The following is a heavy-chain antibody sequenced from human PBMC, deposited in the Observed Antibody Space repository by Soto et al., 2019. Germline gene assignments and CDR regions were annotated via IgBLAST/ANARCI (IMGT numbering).Heavy chain of an antibody. CDR2: IKQDGSEK. V-gene: IGHV3-7*01. CDR1: GFTFSSYW. D-gene: IGHD6-19*01. CDR3: AREEADSSADLIDP. Sequence: EVQLVESGGGLVQPGGSLRLSCAASGFTFSSYWMSWVRQAPGKGLEWVANIKQDGSEKYYVDSVKGRFTISRDNAKNSRDLQTNRLRAEDTAVYYCAREEADSSADLIDPWGQGTLVTVSS. J-gene: IGHJ5*02.